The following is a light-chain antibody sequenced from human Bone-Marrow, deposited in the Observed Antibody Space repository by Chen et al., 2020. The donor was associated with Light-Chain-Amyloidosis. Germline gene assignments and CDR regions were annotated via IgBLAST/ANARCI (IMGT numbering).Light chain of an antibody. Sequence: SYDLTQPPPVPVSPGRPARFTPPGDDLPTKYAYWYQQKPGQAPVLVIHRDTERPSGISERFSGSSSGTTATLTISGVQAEDEADYHCQSADSSGTYEVIFGGGTKLTVL. J-gene: IGLJ2*01. CDR2: RDT. CDR1: DLPTKY. CDR3: QSADSSGTYEVI. V-gene: IGLV3-25*03.